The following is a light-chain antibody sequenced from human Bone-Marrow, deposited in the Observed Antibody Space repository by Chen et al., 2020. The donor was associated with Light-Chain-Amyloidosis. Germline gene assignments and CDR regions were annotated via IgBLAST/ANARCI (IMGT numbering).Light chain of an antibody. CDR2: DDS. Sequence: SYVLTQPSSVSVATGPTATMACGGNNIGSTSVHWYQQTPGQAPLLVVYDDSDRPSGIPERLSGSNSGNTATLTISRVEAGDEADYYCQVWDRSSDRPVFGGGTKLTVL. V-gene: IGLV3-21*02. J-gene: IGLJ3*02. CDR1: NIGSTS. CDR3: QVWDRSSDRPV.